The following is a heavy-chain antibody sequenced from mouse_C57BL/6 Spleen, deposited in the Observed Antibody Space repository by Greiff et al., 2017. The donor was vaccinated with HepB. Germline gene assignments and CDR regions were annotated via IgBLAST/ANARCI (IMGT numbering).Heavy chain of an antibody. Sequence: QVQLQQPGAELVMPGASVKLSCKASGYTFTSYWMHWVKQRPGQGLEWIGEIDPSDSYTNYNQKFKGKSTLTVDKSSSTAYMQLSSLTSEDSAVYYCATSTVVRGHFAYWGQGTLVTVSA. V-gene: IGHV1-69*01. J-gene: IGHJ3*01. D-gene: IGHD1-1*01. CDR1: GYTFTSYW. CDR3: ATSTVVRGHFAY. CDR2: IDPSDSYT.